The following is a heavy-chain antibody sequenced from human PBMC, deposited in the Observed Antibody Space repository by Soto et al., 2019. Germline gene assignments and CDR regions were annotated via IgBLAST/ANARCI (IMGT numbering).Heavy chain of an antibody. CDR2: ISSRSYTI. J-gene: IGHJ6*02. CDR1: GLSFSPYT. V-gene: IGHV3-48*02. CDR3: ARGGSSSDNGMDV. Sequence: EVQLVESGGGLVQPGGPLSLSCEASGLSFSPYTMNWVRKAPGKELEWVSYISSRSYTIYYIDSVKGRFTISRDNAKSSLYLQMNSLRDEDTAVYYCARGGSSSDNGMDVWGQGTTVTVSS. D-gene: IGHD6-6*01.